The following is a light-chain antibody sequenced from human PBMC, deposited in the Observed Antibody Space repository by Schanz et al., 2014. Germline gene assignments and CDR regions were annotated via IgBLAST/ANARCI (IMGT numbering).Light chain of an antibody. CDR3: YSAADNLSGV. V-gene: IGLV3-27*01. Sequence: SYELTQPSSVSVSPGQTARITCSGDVLAKKYARWFQQKPGQAPVLVIYKDSERPSGIPERFSGSSSGTTVTLTISGAQVEDEADYYCYSAADNLSGVFGGGTKLTVL. J-gene: IGLJ3*02. CDR1: VLAKKY. CDR2: KDS.